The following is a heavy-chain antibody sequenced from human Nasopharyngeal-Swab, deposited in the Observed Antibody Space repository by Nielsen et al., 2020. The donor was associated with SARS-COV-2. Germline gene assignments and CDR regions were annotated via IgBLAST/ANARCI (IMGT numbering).Heavy chain of an antibody. J-gene: IGHJ4*02. D-gene: IGHD6-13*01. CDR1: GFTFDDYG. CDR3: VKDRWAIAGAGSVLDS. V-gene: IGHV3-20*04. CDR2: INWNGGGT. Sequence: GESLKISCAASGFTFDDYGMSWVRQTPGKGLEWVSSINWNGGGTRYADSVKGRFTISRDNARNSLYLEMNSPRAEDTALYYCVKDRWAIAGAGSVLDSWGQGTLVTVSS.